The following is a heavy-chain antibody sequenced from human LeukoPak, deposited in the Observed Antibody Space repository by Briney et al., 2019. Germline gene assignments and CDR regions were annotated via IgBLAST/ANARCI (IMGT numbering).Heavy chain of an antibody. CDR1: GFTFSSYS. D-gene: IGHD2-2*01. J-gene: IGHJ5*02. CDR3: ARQERYCSSISCLDP. V-gene: IGHV3-21*01. Sequence: TGGSLRLSCAASGFTFSSYSMNWVRQAPGKGLECVSSISSSSSYIYYADSVKGRFTISRDNAKNSLLLQMNSLRAEDTAIYYCARQERYCSSISCLDPWGQGTLVTVSS. CDR2: ISSSSSYI.